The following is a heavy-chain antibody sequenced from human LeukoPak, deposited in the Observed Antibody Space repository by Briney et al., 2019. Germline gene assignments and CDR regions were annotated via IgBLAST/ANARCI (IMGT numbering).Heavy chain of an antibody. CDR1: GYSFTSYW. V-gene: IGHV5-51*01. Sequence: GESLKISFKGSGYSFTSYWIGWVRQMPGKGLEWMGIIYPGDFDTRYSPSFQGQVTISADRSISTAYLQWSSLKASDTAMYYCARLGDTAMVSDFDYWGQGTLVTVSS. J-gene: IGHJ4*02. CDR3: ARLGDTAMVSDFDY. D-gene: IGHD5-18*01. CDR2: IYPGDFDT.